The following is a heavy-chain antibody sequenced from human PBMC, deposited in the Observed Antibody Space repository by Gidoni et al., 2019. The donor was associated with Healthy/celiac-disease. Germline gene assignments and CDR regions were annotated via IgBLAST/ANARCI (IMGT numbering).Heavy chain of an antibody. CDR1: GGSFSGYY. CDR2: INNSGST. Sequence: QVQLQQWGAGLLKPSETLSLTCAVYGGSFSGYYWSWIRQPPGKGLEWIGEINNSGSTNYNPSLKSRVTISVDTSKNQFSLKLSSVTAADTAVYYCARKSGYYTRGGYTYLDYWGQGTLVTVSS. J-gene: IGHJ4*02. CDR3: ARKSGYYTRGGYTYLDY. D-gene: IGHD3-3*01. V-gene: IGHV4-34*01.